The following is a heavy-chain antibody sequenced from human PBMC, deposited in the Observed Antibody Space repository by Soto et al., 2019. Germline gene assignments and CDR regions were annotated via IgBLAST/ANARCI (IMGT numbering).Heavy chain of an antibody. D-gene: IGHD3-22*01. CDR3: ARSLLGDYYDSDGLDN. J-gene: IGHJ4*02. V-gene: IGHV1-69*02. Sequence: QVQLVQSGTEVKKPGSSVTVSCKASGGPYSKYSISWVRQAPGQGLEWMGRIIPIFDITNYAQKFQGRVTITADKSTSTVYMDLSSQRSEDTAVYYCARSLLGDYYDSDGLDNWGQGTLVTVSS. CDR2: IIPIFDIT. CDR1: GGPYSKYS.